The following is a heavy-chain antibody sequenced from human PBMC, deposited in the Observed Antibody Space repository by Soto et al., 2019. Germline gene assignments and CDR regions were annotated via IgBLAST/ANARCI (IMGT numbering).Heavy chain of an antibody. D-gene: IGHD3-22*01. V-gene: IGHV4-30-4*01. Sequence: PSETLSLTCTFSGGSISSGDYYWSWIRHPPGKGLEWIGYIYYSGSTYYNPSLKSRVTISVDTSKNQFSLKLSSVTAADTAVYYCARDRYGFGHYDSSGLDYCGQGTLVTVSS. CDR1: GGSISSGDYY. J-gene: IGHJ4*02. CDR3: ARDRYGFGHYDSSGLDY. CDR2: IYYSGST.